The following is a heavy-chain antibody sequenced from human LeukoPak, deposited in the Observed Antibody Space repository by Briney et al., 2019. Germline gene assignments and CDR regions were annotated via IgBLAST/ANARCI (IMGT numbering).Heavy chain of an antibody. CDR1: GGTFSSYA. D-gene: IGHD1-1*01. Sequence: ASVKVSCKASGGTFSSYAISWVRQAPGQGLEWMGRIIPILGIANYAQKFQGRVTITADKSTSTAYMELSSLRSEDTAVYYCARDVGILAGTYFDYWGQGTLVTVSP. J-gene: IGHJ4*02. CDR3: ARDVGILAGTYFDY. V-gene: IGHV1-69*04. CDR2: IIPILGIA.